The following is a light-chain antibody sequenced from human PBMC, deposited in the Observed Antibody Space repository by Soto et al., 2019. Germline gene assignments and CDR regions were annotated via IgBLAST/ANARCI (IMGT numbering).Light chain of an antibody. CDR1: QSVRSNY. J-gene: IGKJ1*01. V-gene: IGKV3-20*01. CDR3: QQYGSSVIT. CDR2: GAS. Sequence: EIVLTQSPGTLSLSPGESATLSCRASQSVRSNYLAWYQQKPGQAPRLLIYGASSRATGIPDRFSGSGSGTGFTLTISRLEPEDFAVYYCQQYGSSVITFGQGTKVDI.